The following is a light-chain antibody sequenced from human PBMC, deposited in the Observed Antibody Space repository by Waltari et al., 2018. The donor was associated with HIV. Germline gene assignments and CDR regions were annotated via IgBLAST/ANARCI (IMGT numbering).Light chain of an antibody. CDR3: QQYDNLPLT. J-gene: IGKJ4*01. Sequence: IHISHSPSSLSASVRDRFTFTCQASQDIIKYLNWYQQKPGKAPKLLIYAAANLETGVPARFSGGGSGTDFTFTISSLQPEDIATYYCQQYDNLPLTFGGGTKVEI. CDR2: AAA. CDR1: QDIIKY. V-gene: IGKV1-33*01.